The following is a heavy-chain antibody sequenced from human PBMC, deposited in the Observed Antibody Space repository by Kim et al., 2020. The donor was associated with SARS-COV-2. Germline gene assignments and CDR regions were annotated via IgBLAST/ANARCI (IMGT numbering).Heavy chain of an antibody. CDR3: AREYGGYLTACADR. J-gene: IGHJ5*02. V-gene: IGHV3-11*05. D-gene: IGHD6-13*01. Sequence: YADSVKGRFTISRDNAKNSLYLQMNSLRVEDTAVYYCAREYGGYLTACADRWGQGTLVTVSS.